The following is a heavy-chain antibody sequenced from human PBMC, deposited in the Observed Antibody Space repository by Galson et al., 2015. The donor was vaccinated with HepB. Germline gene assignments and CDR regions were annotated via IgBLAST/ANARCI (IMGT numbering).Heavy chain of an antibody. CDR2: ISGSGGST. CDR1: GFTLSSYA. CDR3: AKWDYYDSSGYYFDY. Sequence: SLRLSCAASGFTLSSYAMSWVRQAPGKGLEWVSAISGSGGSTYYADSVKGRFTISRDNSKNTLYLQMNSLRAEDTAVYYCAKWDYYDSSGYYFDYWGQGTLVTVSS. J-gene: IGHJ4*02. V-gene: IGHV3-23*01. D-gene: IGHD3-22*01.